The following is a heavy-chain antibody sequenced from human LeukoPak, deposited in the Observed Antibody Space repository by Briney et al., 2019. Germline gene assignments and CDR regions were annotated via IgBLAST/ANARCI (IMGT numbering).Heavy chain of an antibody. CDR1: GFSFSSYS. CDR2: ISSSSSAI. V-gene: IGHV3-48*01. D-gene: IGHD7-27*01. J-gene: IGHJ4*02. Sequence: PGGSLRLSCAASGFSFSSYSMNWVRQAPGKGLDWVSYISSSSSAIYYTGSVKGRFTISRDNAKNSAYLQMNSLRAEDTAVYYCGTGDPRFDYWGQGILVTVSS. CDR3: GTGDPRFDY.